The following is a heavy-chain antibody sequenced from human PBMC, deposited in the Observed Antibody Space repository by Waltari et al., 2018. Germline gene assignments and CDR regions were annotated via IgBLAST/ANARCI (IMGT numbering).Heavy chain of an antibody. CDR2: GNHRGTT. CDR1: GGSFSGYY. D-gene: IGHD4-4*01. V-gene: IGHV4-34*02. Sequence: QVQLQQWGAGLLKPSETLSLTCAVYGGSFSGYYWSGIRQPPGKGLAWFGEGNHRGTTNSNPTLKGRVRISLDTSNNQFSLKLRSVTAADTAVYYCARENSNHYYYAMDAWGEGTTVTVSS. J-gene: IGHJ6*04. CDR3: ARENSNHYYYAMDA.